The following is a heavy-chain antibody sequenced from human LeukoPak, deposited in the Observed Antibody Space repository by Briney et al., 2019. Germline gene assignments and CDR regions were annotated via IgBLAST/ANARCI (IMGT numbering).Heavy chain of an antibody. CDR2: IYHSGST. V-gene: IGHV4-31*03. CDR1: GGAISSGGDY. D-gene: IGHD2-15*01. J-gene: IGHJ5*02. Sequence: SETLSLTCTVSGGAISSGGDYWSWIRQYPEKGLGWIGYIYHSGSTDYNPSLQSRVTISVDMSKNQFSLKLTSVTAADTAVYYCARSRGYCSGGTCYSWWFDPWGQGILVTVSS. CDR3: ARSRGYCSGGTCYSWWFDP.